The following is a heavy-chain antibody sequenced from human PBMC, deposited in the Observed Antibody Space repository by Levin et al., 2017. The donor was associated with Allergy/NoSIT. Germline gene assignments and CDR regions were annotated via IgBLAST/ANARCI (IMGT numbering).Heavy chain of an antibody. J-gene: IGHJ6*02. V-gene: IGHV2-5*02. Sequence: SGPTLVKPTQTLTLTCTFSGFSLSTSGVGVGWIRQPPGKALEWLALLYWDDDKRYSPSLKSRLTITKDTSKNQVVLTMTNMDPVDTATYYWAHSHSSSWVYYYGMDVWGQGTTVTVSS. CDR1: GFSLSTSGVG. D-gene: IGHD6-13*01. CDR3: AHSHSSSWVYYYGMDV. CDR2: LYWDDDK.